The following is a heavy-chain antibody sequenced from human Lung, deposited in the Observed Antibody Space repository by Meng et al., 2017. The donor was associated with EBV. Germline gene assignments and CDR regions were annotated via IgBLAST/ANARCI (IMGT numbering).Heavy chain of an antibody. CDR3: ARDSPLDGYSLLDY. CDR2: IDPNTGNP. CDR1: GYTFTSYA. J-gene: IGHJ4*02. D-gene: IGHD5-24*01. V-gene: IGHV7-4-1*02. Sequence: QLVTSGSCVKPPCASVKVSCRPSGYTFTSYAINWVRQAPGQGPDWMGWIDPNTGNPTYDQGFTGRFVFSLDTSVSTAYLQINSLRADDTAVYYCARDSPLDGYSLLDYWGQGTLVTVSS.